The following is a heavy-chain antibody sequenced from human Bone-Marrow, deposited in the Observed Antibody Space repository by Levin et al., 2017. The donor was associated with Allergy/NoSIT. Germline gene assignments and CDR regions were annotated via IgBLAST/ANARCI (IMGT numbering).Heavy chain of an antibody. Sequence: PPGGSLRLSCAASGFTFSTYWMHWVRQAPGKGLVWVSAVNRDGSYRTYADSVKGRFTISRDNAKNTLYLQMNSLRAEDTAVYYCARGNYYGMDVWGQGTTVIVSS. V-gene: IGHV3-74*01. CDR1: GFTFSTYW. J-gene: IGHJ6*02. CDR3: ARGNYYGMDV. CDR2: VNRDGSYR.